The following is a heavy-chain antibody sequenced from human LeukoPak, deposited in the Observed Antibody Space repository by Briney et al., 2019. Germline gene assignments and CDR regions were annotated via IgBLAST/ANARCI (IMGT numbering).Heavy chain of an antibody. CDR1: GGAFRNCA. Sequence: ASVKVSCKASGGAFRNCAISWVRQAPGQGLEWMGGIIPHFGTAKYAQKFQGRVTITADESTSTAYIKLTSLRSEDTAVYYCARAYYYDSTGPFDSWGQGTLVTVSS. CDR2: IIPHFGTA. V-gene: IGHV1-69*13. CDR3: ARAYYYDSTGPFDS. J-gene: IGHJ4*02. D-gene: IGHD3-22*01.